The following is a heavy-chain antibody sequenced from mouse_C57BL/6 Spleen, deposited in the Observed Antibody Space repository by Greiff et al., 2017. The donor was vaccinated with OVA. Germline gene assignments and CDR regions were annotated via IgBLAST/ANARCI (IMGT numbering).Heavy chain of an antibody. CDR2: IYPGDGDT. CDR1: GYAFSSSW. Sequence: QVQLQQSGPELVKPGASVKISCKASGYAFSSSWMNWVKQRPGKGLEWIGRIYPGDGDTNYNGKFKGKATLTADKSSSTAYMQLSSLTSEDSAVYFCARSYYDYYLNWYFDVWGTGTTVTVSS. D-gene: IGHD2-4*01. V-gene: IGHV1-82*01. J-gene: IGHJ1*03. CDR3: ARSYYDYYLNWYFDV.